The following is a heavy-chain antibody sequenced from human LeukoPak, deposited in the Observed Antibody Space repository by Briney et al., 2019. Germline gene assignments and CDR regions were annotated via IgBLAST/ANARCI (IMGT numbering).Heavy chain of an antibody. D-gene: IGHD6-13*01. CDR1: GGSFSGYY. J-gene: IGHJ4*02. V-gene: IGHV4-34*01. CDR2: INHSGST. Sequence: SETLSLTCAVSGGSFSGYYWSWIRQPPGKGLEWIGEINHSGSTNYNPSLKSRVTISVDTSKNQFSLKLSSVTAADTAVYYCARERYSSSWYSFDYWGQGTLVTVSS. CDR3: ARERYSSSWYSFDY.